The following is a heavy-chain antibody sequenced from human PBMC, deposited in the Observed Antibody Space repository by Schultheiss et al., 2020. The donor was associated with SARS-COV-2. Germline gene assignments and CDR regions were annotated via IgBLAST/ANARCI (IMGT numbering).Heavy chain of an antibody. D-gene: IGHD4-17*01. V-gene: IGHV3-30*03. CDR1: GFTFTNFG. CDR3: ARDGDGDAIYYYYGMDV. CDR2: ISYDGSNK. Sequence: GGSLRLSCAASGFTFTNFGMHWVRQAPGRGLEWVAVISYDGSNKYYADSVKGRFTISRDNAKNSLYLQMNSLRAEDTAVYYCARDGDGDAIYYYYGMDVWGQGTTVTVSS. J-gene: IGHJ6*02.